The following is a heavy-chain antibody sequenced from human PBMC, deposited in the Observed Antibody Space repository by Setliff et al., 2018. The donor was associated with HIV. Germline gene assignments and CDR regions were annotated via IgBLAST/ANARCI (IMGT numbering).Heavy chain of an antibody. CDR1: GGSISSYY. V-gene: IGHV4-59*08. Sequence: PSETLSLTCTVSGGSISSYYWSWIRQPPGKGLEWIGYIYYSGSTNYNPSLKSRVTISVDTSKNQFSLKLSSVTAADTAVYYCARLKLPDPYYFDYWGQGTLVTVSS. J-gene: IGHJ4*02. CDR2: IYYSGST. D-gene: IGHD1-26*01. CDR3: ARLKLPDPYYFDY.